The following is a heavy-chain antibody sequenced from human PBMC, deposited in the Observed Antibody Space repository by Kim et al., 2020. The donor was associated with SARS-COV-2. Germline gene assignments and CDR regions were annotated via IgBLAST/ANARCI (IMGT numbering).Heavy chain of an antibody. Sequence: GGSLRLSCAASGFTFSSYSMSWVRQAPGKGLEWVSSMISGGSTYYADSVKGRFTISRDNSKNTLYLQMNSLRAEDTAIYYCAKVVVYSSSNDYWGLGTLVTVSS. CDR2: MISGGST. CDR1: GFTFSSYS. CDR3: AKVVVYSSSNDY. V-gene: IGHV3-23*01. D-gene: IGHD6-6*01. J-gene: IGHJ4*02.